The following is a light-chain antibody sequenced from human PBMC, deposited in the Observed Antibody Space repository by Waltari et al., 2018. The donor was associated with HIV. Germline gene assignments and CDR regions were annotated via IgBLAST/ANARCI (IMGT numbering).Light chain of an antibody. V-gene: IGKV1-9*01. J-gene: IGKJ3*01. CDR3: QHLHSFPPFT. Sequence: DMQCTQSPAVLSASVGERVTITCRASQGISSNVAWYQHKPGQAPTLLIYAASSLPTGVPSRFSGSSSGTEFTLTVRRLQPEYFATYFCQHLHSFPPFTFGPVTTVDVQ. CDR1: QGISSN. CDR2: AAS.